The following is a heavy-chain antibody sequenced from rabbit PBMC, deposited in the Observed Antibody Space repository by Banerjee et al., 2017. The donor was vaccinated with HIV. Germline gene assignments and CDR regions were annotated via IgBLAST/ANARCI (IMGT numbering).Heavy chain of an antibody. V-gene: IGHV1S45*01. D-gene: IGHD1-1*01. J-gene: IGHJ6*01. CDR2: IYTGKGST. CDR3: ASATINYDYGMDL. CDR1: GFSFSSSYW. Sequence: QEQLKESGGDLVKPGASLTLTCTASGFSFSSSYWICWVRQAPGKGLEWIACIYTGKGSTDYASWVNGRFTISSDNAQNTVDLQMNSLTAADTATYFCASATINYDYGMDLWGPGTLVTVS.